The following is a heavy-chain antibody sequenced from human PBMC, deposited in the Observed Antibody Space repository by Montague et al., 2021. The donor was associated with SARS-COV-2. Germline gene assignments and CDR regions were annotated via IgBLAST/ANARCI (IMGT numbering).Heavy chain of an antibody. CDR3: ARHPNYGDHSLDNWFHP. Sequence: SDTLSLTRTVSGDSTSCPNCYWGWIRQAPGKGLDWIGTIYNSGTTYYNPSLKSRLTISIDTSKNQFSLKLTSVTAADTAVYYCARHPNYGDHSLDNWFHPWGQGTLVTVSS. CDR2: IYNSGTT. D-gene: IGHD4-17*01. CDR1: GDSTSCPNCY. V-gene: IGHV4-39*01. J-gene: IGHJ5*02.